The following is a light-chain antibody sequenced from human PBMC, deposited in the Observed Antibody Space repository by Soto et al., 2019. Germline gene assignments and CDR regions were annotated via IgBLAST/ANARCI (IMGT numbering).Light chain of an antibody. CDR2: AAS. J-gene: IGKJ1*01. Sequence: DIQMTHSPSSLSASVGDRVTITCRASQSISSSLNWYQQKPGKAPKLLISAASSLQSGVPSRFSGSGSGTVFTLTISSLQPEDFATYYCHQTYSPPRTFGQGTKVEIK. CDR1: QSISSS. CDR3: HQTYSPPRT. V-gene: IGKV1-39*01.